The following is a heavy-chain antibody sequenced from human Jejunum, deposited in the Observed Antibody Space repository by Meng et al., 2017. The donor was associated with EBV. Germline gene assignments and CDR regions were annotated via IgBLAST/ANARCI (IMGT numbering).Heavy chain of an antibody. Sequence: QVQLQESGPGLVNPSGTLSLTCAVSGGSITSSDWWTWVRQPPGEGLEWIGEIYHDGSSNYSPSLKSRVTILLDKSENHFSLKLNSVTAADTAVYFCARARDDFDWGQGTLVTVSS. CDR3: ARARDDFD. J-gene: IGHJ4*02. V-gene: IGHV4-4*02. CDR2: IYHDGSS. CDR1: GGSITSSDW. D-gene: IGHD5-24*01.